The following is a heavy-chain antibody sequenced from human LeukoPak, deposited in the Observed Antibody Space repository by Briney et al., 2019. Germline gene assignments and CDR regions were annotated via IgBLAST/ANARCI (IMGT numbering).Heavy chain of an antibody. CDR1: GFTFGHY. V-gene: IGHV3-23*01. D-gene: IGHD3-16*01. CDR2: ISDRDGRT. J-gene: IGHJ4*02. CDR3: ANRNLGTYYFNY. Sequence: GGSLRLSCAASGFTFGHYVTWARQAPGGGLEWVSTISDRDGRTYYADSVRGRFTISSDDSKNTVYLQMNSLRAEDTAVYFCANRNLGTYYFNYWGQGTLVTVSS.